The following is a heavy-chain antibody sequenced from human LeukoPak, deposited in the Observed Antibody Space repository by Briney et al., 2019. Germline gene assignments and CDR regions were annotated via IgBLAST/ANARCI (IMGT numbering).Heavy chain of an antibody. CDR1: GFTFSSHS. CDR3: ARGYGSGSYGAFDM. V-gene: IGHV3-48*01. CDR2: ISSSSGSI. J-gene: IGHJ3*02. D-gene: IGHD3-10*01. Sequence: PGGSLRLSCAASGFTFSSHSMNWVRQAPGKWLEWISYISSSSGSIDYADSVEGRFAISRDNAKNSLYLQMNNLRAEDTAVYYCARGYGSGSYGAFDMWGQGTMVTVSS.